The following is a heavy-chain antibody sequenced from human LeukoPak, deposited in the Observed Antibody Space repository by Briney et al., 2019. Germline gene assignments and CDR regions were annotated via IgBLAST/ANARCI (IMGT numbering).Heavy chain of an antibody. V-gene: IGHV3-23*01. Sequence: GGSMRLSCAASGFTFSSYAMSWVRQAPGKGLEWVSGISGSGDNTYYADSVKGRFTISGDNSKNTLYVQVNSLGTEDTAAYYCAKGSYYDSSGSFYFDYWGQGTLVTVSS. CDR2: ISGSGDNT. J-gene: IGHJ4*02. D-gene: IGHD3-22*01. CDR1: GFTFSSYA. CDR3: AKGSYYDSSGSFYFDY.